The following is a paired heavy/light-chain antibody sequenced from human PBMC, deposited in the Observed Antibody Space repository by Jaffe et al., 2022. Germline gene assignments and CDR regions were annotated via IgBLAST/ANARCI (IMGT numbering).Light chain of an antibody. Sequence: QSALTQPASVSGSPGQSITISCTGSNTDIGGYDYVSWYQQKPGKAPKLVIYGVNNRPSGVSNRFSGSKSGITASLTISGLQAEDEADYYCSSYTTYSSNWVFGGGTRLTVL. J-gene: IGLJ3*02. CDR1: NTDIGGYDY. CDR2: GVN. CDR3: SSYTTYSSNWV. V-gene: IGLV2-14*01.
Heavy chain of an antibody. J-gene: IGHJ4*02. Sequence: QVQLVQSGAELKKPGASVKVSCTTSGYTFNDYYMHWVRQAPGQGLEWMGRINPKSGGTYKAQKFQGRITLTSEPSINTHYMELTTLTSDDTAIYYCARWDTSLLTGDYWGQGTLVTVSS. V-gene: IGHV1-2*06. CDR1: GYTFNDYY. CDR3: ARWDTSLLTGDY. CDR2: INPKSGGT. D-gene: IGHD5-18*01.